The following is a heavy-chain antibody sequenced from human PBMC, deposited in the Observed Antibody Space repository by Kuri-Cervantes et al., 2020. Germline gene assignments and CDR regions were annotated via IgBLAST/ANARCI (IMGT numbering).Heavy chain of an antibody. V-gene: IGHV3-23*01. CDR1: GFSFSSAW. D-gene: IGHD3-22*01. CDR3: AKGNYYDSSGWEAFDI. J-gene: IGHJ3*02. CDR2: ISGSDSGT. Sequence: GGSLRLSCVVSGFSFSSAWMSWVRQAPGKGLEWVSVISGSDSGTYYADSVKGRFTISRDNSKNTLYLQMKSLRAEDTAVYYCAKGNYYDSSGWEAFDIWGQGTMVTVSS.